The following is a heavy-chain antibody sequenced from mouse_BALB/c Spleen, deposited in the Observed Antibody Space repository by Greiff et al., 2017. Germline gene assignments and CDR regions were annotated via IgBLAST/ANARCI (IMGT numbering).Heavy chain of an antibody. CDR2: INPSNGRT. V-gene: IGHV1S81*02. Sequence: QVQLKQPGAELVKPGASVKLSCKASGYTFTSYWMHWVKQRPGQGLEWIGEINPSNGRTNYNEKFKSKATLTVDKSSSTAYMQLSSLTSEDSAVYYCARGYGNYWYFDVWGAGTTVTVSS. CDR3: ARGYGNYWYFDV. J-gene: IGHJ1*01. D-gene: IGHD2-10*02. CDR1: GYTFTSYW.